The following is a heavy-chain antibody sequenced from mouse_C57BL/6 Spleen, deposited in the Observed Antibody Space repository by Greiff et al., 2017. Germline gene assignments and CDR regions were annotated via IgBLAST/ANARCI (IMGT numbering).Heavy chain of an antibody. D-gene: IGHD3-2*02. Sequence: QVQLKESGPGLVQPSQSLSITCTVSGFSLTSYGVHWVRQSPGKGLEWLGVIWSGGSTAYNAAFISRLSISKDKYKSQVFFKRSNLQDDDTAKYYCARSRDQAFDVWGTGTTVTVAS. V-gene: IGHV2-2*01. CDR2: IWSGGST. CDR3: ARSRDQAFDV. J-gene: IGHJ1*03. CDR1: GFSLTSYG.